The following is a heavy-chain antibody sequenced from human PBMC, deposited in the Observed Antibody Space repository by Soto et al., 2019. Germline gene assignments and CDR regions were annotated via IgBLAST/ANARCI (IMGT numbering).Heavy chain of an antibody. J-gene: IGHJ3*02. CDR2: INHSGST. CDR1: GGSFSGYY. CDR3: ARGPDYGDSRAFGI. Sequence: SETLSLTCAVYGGSFSGYYWSWIRQPPGKGLEWIGEINHSGSTNYNPSLKSRVTISVDTSKNQFSLKLSSVTAADTAVYYCARGPDYGDSRAFGIWGQGTMVTVSS. V-gene: IGHV4-34*01. D-gene: IGHD4-17*01.